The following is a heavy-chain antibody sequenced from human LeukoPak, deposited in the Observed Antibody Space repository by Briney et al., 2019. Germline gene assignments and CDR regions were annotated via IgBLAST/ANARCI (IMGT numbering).Heavy chain of an antibody. V-gene: IGHV3-33*08. CDR3: ARDLAARHFDY. Sequence: PGKSLRLSCAASGFTFSTYAMSWVRQAPGKGLEWVAVVWYDGSKKYYGDSVKGRFTISRDNSKNTMYLQMNSLRGEDTAIYYCARDLAARHFDYWGQGTLVTVSS. CDR1: GFTFSTYA. D-gene: IGHD6-6*01. CDR2: VWYDGSKK. J-gene: IGHJ4*02.